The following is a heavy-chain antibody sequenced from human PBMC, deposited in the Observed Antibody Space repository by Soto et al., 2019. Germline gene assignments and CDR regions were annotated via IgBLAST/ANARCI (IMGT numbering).Heavy chain of an antibody. V-gene: IGHV1-69*06. CDR2: IIPIFGTA. CDR3: ASSVDKAMVDSFDY. D-gene: IGHD5-18*01. Sequence: QVQLVQSGAEVKKPGSSVKVSCKASGGTFSSYAISWVRQAPGQGLEWMGGIIPIFGTANYAQKFQGRVTITEDKSTSAAYMELCSLRCEDTALYYCASSVDKAMVDSFDYWGQGTLVTVSS. J-gene: IGHJ4*02. CDR1: GGTFSSYA.